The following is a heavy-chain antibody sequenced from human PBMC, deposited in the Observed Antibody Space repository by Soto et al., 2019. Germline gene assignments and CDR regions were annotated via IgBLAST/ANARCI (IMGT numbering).Heavy chain of an antibody. Sequence: RASVKVSCKASGGTFSSYAISWVRQAPGQGLVWMGGIIPIFGTANYAQKFQGRVTITADESTSTAYMELSSLRSEDTAVYYCATPRDDSSGYYSHWGQGTLVTVSS. CDR2: IIPIFGTA. D-gene: IGHD3-22*01. J-gene: IGHJ4*02. V-gene: IGHV1-69*13. CDR3: ATPRDDSSGYYSH. CDR1: GGTFSSYA.